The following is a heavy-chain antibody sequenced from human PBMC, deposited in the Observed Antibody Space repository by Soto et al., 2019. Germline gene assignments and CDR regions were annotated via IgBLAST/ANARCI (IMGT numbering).Heavy chain of an antibody. CDR3: ARIMAAQTSSPYYFDY. D-gene: IGHD6-6*01. V-gene: IGHV1-46*01. J-gene: IGHJ4*02. CDR2: INPSDGST. Sequence: ASVKVSCKASGYTFTNYYIHWVRQAPGQGLEWMGIINPSDGSTTYAQRFQGRVTMTRDTSTSTVYMELNSLRSEDTALFYCARIMAAQTSSPYYFDYWGQGTLVT. CDR1: GYTFTNYY.